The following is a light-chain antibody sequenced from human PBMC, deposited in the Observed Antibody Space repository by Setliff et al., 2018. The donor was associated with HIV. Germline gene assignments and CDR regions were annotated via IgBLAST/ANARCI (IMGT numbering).Light chain of an antibody. Sequence: QSALTQPASVSGSLGQSITISCTGASTDVGTYNLVSWYQQHPGKAPKVMIYEVSKRPSGISNRFSGSKSGNTASLTISGLQPEDESDYYCCSYASGSTSLFVFGTGTKVTV. CDR2: EVS. CDR1: STDVGTYNL. J-gene: IGLJ1*01. V-gene: IGLV2-23*02. CDR3: CSYASGSTSLFV.